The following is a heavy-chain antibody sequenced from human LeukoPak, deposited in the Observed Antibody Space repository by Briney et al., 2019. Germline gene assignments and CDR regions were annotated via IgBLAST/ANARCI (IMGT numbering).Heavy chain of an antibody. CDR3: ARPRRGPIDY. CDR2: IYYSGST. V-gene: IGHV4-39*01. D-gene: IGHD3-16*01. Sequence: SETLSLTCTVSGGSISSRSYYWGWIRQPPGKGLEWIGSIYYSGSTYYNPSLKSRVTISVDTSKNQFSLKLSSVTAADTAVYYCARPRRGPIDYWGQGTLVTVSS. CDR1: GGSISSRSYY. J-gene: IGHJ4*02.